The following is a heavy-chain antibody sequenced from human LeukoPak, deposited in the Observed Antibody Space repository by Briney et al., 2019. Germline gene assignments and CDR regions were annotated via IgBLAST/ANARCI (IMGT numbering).Heavy chain of an antibody. CDR2: IYHSGST. CDR1: GYSISSGYY. D-gene: IGHD2-15*01. CDR3: ARDKSVCSGGSCYSGDAFDI. J-gene: IGHJ3*02. Sequence: SETLSLTCTVSGYSISSGYYWGWIRQPPGKGLEWIGSIYHSGSTYYNPSLKSRVTISVDTSKNQFSLKLSSVTAADTAVYYCARDKSVCSGGSCYSGDAFDIWGQGTMVTVSS. V-gene: IGHV4-38-2*02.